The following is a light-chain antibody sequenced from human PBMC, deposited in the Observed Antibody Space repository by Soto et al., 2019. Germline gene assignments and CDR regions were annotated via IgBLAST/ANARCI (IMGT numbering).Light chain of an antibody. CDR3: QQAQSFPLT. V-gene: IGKV1-12*01. Sequence: DIQMTQSPSFVSASVGDRVTITCRASQGVSRYLAWYQQHPGRAPKLLIYTISTFYYGVPSRFSGSGFATVFTPTISSLQPEDSATYYCQQAQSFPLTFGRGTKVEIK. CDR1: QGVSRY. CDR2: TIS. J-gene: IGKJ4*01.